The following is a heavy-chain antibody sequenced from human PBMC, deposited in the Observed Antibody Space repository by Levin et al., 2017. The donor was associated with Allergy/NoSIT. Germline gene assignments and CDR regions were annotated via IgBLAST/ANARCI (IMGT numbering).Heavy chain of an antibody. CDR2: IYPGDSDT. V-gene: IGHV5-51*01. D-gene: IGHD3-10*01. Sequence: KVSCKASGYSFTTYWIAWVRQMPGKGLEWMGIIYPGDSDTRYSPSFQGQVTISADKSISTAYLQWSSLKASDTAMYYCARQQYYGSGTYFGNYFDYWGQGALVTVSS. J-gene: IGHJ4*02. CDR1: GYSFTTYW. CDR3: ARQQYYGSGTYFGNYFDY.